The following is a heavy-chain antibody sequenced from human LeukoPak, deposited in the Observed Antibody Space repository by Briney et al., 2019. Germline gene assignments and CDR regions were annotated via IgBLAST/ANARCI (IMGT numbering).Heavy chain of an antibody. D-gene: IGHD1-26*01. CDR2: ISAYNGNT. CDR3: AREKVGATEFDY. J-gene: IGHJ4*02. CDR1: GYTFTSYG. V-gene: IGHV1-18*01. Sequence: ASVKVSCKASGYTFTSYGISWVRQAPGQGLEWMGWISAYNGNTNYAQKFQGRVTMTRNTSISTAYMELSSLRSEDTAVYYCAREKVGATEFDYWGQGTLVTVSS.